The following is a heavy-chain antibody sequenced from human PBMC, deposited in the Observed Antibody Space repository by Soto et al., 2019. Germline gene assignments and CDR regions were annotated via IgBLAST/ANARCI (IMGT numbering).Heavy chain of an antibody. V-gene: IGHV1-18*01. CDR1: GYTFYSHS. CDR3: AWCIQGDYYYGMDV. Sequence: QAQLVQSGAAVRKPGASVKVSCKASGYTFYSHSSSWVRQAPGQGLEWMGRINADYGNTKHAEKFRGRVTMTTNTSKTTVYMELTNHRTNDTDVYYCAWCIQGDYYYGMDVWGQGTTVTVSS. J-gene: IGHJ6*02. CDR2: INADYGNT. D-gene: IGHD5-18*01.